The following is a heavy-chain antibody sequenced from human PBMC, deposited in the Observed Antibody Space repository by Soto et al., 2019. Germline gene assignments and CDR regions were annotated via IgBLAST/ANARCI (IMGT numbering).Heavy chain of an antibody. Sequence: PGGSLRLSCAASGFTFSSYGMHWVRQAPGKGLEWVAVIWYDGSNKYYADSVKGRFTISRDNSKNTLYLQMNSLRAEDTAVYYCAKDQDMIVVVEFPCGMDVWGQGTTVTVSS. J-gene: IGHJ6*02. CDR2: IWYDGSNK. CDR3: AKDQDMIVVVEFPCGMDV. D-gene: IGHD3-22*01. V-gene: IGHV3-30*02. CDR1: GFTFSSYG.